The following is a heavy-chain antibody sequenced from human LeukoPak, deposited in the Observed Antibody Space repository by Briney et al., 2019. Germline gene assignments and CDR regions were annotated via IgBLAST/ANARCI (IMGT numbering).Heavy chain of an antibody. D-gene: IGHD1-26*01. CDR3: ARRGSSPTLDYYYMDV. CDR2: IYPGDSDT. CDR1: GYSFTTYW. J-gene: IGHJ6*03. V-gene: IGHV5-51*01. Sequence: GESLKISCKASGYSFTTYWIAWVRQMPGKGLEWMGIIYPGDSDTRYSPSFQGQVTISADKSISTAYLQWSSLKALDSAMYYCARRGSSPTLDYYYMDVWGKGTTVTVSS.